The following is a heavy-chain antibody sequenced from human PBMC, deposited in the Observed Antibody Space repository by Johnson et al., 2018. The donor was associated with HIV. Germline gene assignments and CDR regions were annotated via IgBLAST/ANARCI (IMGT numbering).Heavy chain of an antibody. CDR3: ARDATYYYDSSGYHDAFDI. D-gene: IGHD3-22*01. CDR1: GFTFSSYG. Sequence: QVQLVESGGGVVQPGRSLRLSCAASGFTFSSYGMHWVRQAPGKGLEWVAVIWYDGSNKYYADSVKGRFTLSRDNSKNTLYLQMNSLRAEDTAVYYCARDATYYYDSSGYHDAFDIWGQGTMVTVSS. J-gene: IGHJ3*02. V-gene: IGHV3-30*19. CDR2: IWYDGSNK.